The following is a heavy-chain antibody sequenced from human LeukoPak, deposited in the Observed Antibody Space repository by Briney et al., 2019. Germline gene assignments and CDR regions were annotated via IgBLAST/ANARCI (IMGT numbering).Heavy chain of an antibody. J-gene: IGHJ4*02. CDR2: TYYRSKWYT. CDR3: SRGVASVSGFDF. CDR1: GDSVSSKGAL. D-gene: IGHD5-12*01. Sequence: SQTLSLTCAISGDSVSSKGALWNWITQSPPRGLEWLGRTYYRSKWYTDYAVSVISRINISPDTSRNQLSLQLNSVTPEDTAVYYCSRGVASVSGFDFWGQGTLVTVSS. V-gene: IGHV6-1*01.